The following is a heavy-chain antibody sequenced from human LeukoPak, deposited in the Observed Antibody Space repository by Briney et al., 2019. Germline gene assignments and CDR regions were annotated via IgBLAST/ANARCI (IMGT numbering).Heavy chain of an antibody. CDR3: ARWNPSHHYYDSSGYHDY. J-gene: IGHJ4*02. V-gene: IGHV1-18*01. CDR2: ISAYNGNT. D-gene: IGHD3-22*01. CDR1: GGTFSSYG. Sequence: ASVKVSCKASGGTFSSYGISWVRQAPGQGLEWMGWISAYNGNTNYAQKLQGRVTMTTDTSTSTAYMELRSLRSDDTAVYYCARWNPSHHYYDSSGYHDYWGQGTLVTVSS.